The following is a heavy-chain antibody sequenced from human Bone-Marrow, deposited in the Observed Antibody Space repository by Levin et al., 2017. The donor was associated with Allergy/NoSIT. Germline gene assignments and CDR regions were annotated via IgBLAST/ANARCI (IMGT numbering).Heavy chain of an antibody. CDR1: GYTFSDFY. CDR3: ARLRRDYGSGTPESDY. Sequence: ASVKVSCKASGYTFSDFYMHWVRQAPGQGLEWMGRINPNSGGTDYAQKSQGRVTMTTDTSISTAHMDLSGLRSDDTAVYYCARLRRDYGSGTPESDYWGQGTLVTVSS. J-gene: IGHJ4*02. CDR2: INPNSGGT. D-gene: IGHD3-10*01. V-gene: IGHV1-2*06.